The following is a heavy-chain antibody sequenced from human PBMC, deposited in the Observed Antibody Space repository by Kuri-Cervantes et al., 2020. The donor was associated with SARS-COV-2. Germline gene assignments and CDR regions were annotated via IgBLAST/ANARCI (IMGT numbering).Heavy chain of an antibody. V-gene: IGHV4-38-2*01. CDR1: GYSISSGYY. J-gene: IGHJ3*02. CDR3: ARWELLFPSDAFDI. D-gene: IGHD1-26*01. Sequence: GSLRLSCAVSGYSISSGYYWGWIRQPPGKGLEWIGEINHSGSTNYNPSLKSRVTISVDTSKNQFSLKLSSVTAADTAVYYCARWELLFPSDAFDIWGQGTMVTVSS. CDR2: INHSGST.